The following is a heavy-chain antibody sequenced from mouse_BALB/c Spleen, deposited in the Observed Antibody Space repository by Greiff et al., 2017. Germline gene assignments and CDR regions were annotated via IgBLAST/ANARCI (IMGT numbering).Heavy chain of an antibody. Sequence: EVQGVESGGGLVQPGGSLRLSCATSGFTFTDYYMSWVRQPPGKALEWLGFIRNKANGYTTEYSASVKGRFTISRDNSQSILYLQMNTLRAEDSATYYCAREGGYWYFDVWGAGTTVTVSS. V-gene: IGHV7-3*02. CDR3: AREGGYWYFDV. J-gene: IGHJ1*01. CDR2: IRNKANGYTT. CDR1: GFTFTDYY.